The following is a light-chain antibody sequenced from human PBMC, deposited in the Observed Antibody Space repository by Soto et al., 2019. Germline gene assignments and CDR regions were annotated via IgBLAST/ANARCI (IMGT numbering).Light chain of an antibody. V-gene: IGKV1-12*01. CDR1: HGVSGW. CDR2: TVS. CDR3: QQGKTFPFT. Sequence: IPMTQSPSSVSASVGDTVTLSCQTSHGVSGWLAWYQQKPGKAPTLLIYTVSNLQSGVPSRFSGSGSGTDSSLTITNLQPEDFATYCCQQGKTFPFTFGPGTKVEVK. J-gene: IGKJ3*01.